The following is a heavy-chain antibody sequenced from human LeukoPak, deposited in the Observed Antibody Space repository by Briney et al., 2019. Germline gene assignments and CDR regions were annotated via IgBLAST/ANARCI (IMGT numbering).Heavy chain of an antibody. Sequence: SQTLSLTCTVSGGSISSGGYYWSWIRQHPVKGLEWIGYIYYSGSTYYNPSLKSRVTISVDTSKNQFSLKLSSVTAADTAVYYCASKGMGGDDLGLFDYWGQGTLVTVSS. V-gene: IGHV4-31*03. CDR3: ASKGMGGDDLGLFDY. CDR1: GGSISSGGYY. CDR2: IYYSGST. J-gene: IGHJ4*02. D-gene: IGHD3-16*01.